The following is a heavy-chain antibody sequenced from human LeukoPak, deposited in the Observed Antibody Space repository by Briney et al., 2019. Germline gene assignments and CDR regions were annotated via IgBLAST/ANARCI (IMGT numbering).Heavy chain of an antibody. CDR1: GFTFSSYA. J-gene: IGHJ4*02. V-gene: IGHV3-30-3*01. CDR2: ISYDGSNK. Sequence: PGGSLRLSCAASGFTFSSYAMHWVRQAPGKGLEWVAVISYDGSNKYYADSVKGRFTISRDNSKNTLYLQMNSLRAEDTAVYYCAREGRLMVVTAILGDYWGQGTLVTVSS. CDR3: AREGRLMVVTAILGDY. D-gene: IGHD2-21*02.